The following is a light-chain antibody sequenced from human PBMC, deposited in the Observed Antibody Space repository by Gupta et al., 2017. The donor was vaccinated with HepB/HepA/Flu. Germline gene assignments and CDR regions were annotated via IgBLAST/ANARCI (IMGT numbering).Light chain of an antibody. CDR1: QSLVYSDGNTY. CDR2: KIS. CDR3: MQGTHWPT. V-gene: IGKV2-30*01. J-gene: IGKJ2*01. Sequence: DVVMTQSPLSLPVTLGQPASISCRSSQSLVYSDGNTYLSWFQQRPGQSPRRLIYKISNRDSGVPDRFSGSGSGTDFTLKISRVAAEDVGVYYCMQGTHWPTFGQGTKLEIK.